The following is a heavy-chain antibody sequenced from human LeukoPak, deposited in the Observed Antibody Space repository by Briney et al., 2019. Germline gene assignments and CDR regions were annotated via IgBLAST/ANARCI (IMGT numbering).Heavy chain of an antibody. CDR3: ARARDSGYDYFDY. D-gene: IGHD5-12*01. CDR2: IYPGDSDL. CDR1: GYSFTSYW. Sequence: GESLKISCQGSGYSFTSYWIGWVRQMPGKGLEWMGIIYPGDSDLRYSPSFQGQVTISADKSISTAYLQWSSLKASDTAMYYCARARDSGYDYFDYWGQGTLVTVSS. J-gene: IGHJ4*02. V-gene: IGHV5-51*01.